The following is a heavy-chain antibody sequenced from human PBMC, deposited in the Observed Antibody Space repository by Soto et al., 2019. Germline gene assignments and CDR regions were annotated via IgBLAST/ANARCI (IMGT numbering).Heavy chain of an antibody. D-gene: IGHD2-8*02. CDR1: GGSFSGYY. CDR3: ARDKITGRFDY. V-gene: IGHV4-34*01. J-gene: IGHJ4*02. Sequence: QVQLQQWGAGLLKPSETLSLTCAVYGGSFSGYYWTWIRQPPGTGLEWIGEINHSGSTNYNPSLKRRVTISVDTSKNQFSLKLTSVTAADTAVYYCARDKITGRFDYWGQGTLVNVSS. CDR2: INHSGST.